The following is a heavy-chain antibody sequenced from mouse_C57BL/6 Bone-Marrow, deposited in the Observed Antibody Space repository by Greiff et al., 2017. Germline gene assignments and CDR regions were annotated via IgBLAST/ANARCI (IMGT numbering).Heavy chain of an antibody. J-gene: IGHJ4*01. CDR2: IHPNSGST. D-gene: IGHD2-1*01. CDR3: ARRGNYEDYAMDY. V-gene: IGHV1-64*01. Sequence: QVQLQQPGAELVKPGASVKLSCKASGYTFTSYWMHWVKQRPGQGLEWIGMIHPNSGSTNYNEKFKSKATLTVDKSSSTAYMQLSSLTSEDSAVYYCARRGNYEDYAMDYWGQGTSVTVSS. CDR1: GYTFTSYW.